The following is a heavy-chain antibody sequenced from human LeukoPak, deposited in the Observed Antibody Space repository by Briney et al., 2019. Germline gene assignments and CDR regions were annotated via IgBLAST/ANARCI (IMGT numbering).Heavy chain of an antibody. D-gene: IGHD5-24*01. CDR1: GFTFSSYR. Sequence: KSGGSLRLSCAASGFTFSSYRMNWVRQAPGKGLEWVSSISSSSSSIYYADSVKGRFTISRDNANNSLYLQMNSLRAEDTAVYYCARDTLDGYNGRWFDPWGQGTLVTVSS. CDR3: ARDTLDGYNGRWFDP. CDR2: ISSSSSSI. J-gene: IGHJ5*02. V-gene: IGHV3-21*01.